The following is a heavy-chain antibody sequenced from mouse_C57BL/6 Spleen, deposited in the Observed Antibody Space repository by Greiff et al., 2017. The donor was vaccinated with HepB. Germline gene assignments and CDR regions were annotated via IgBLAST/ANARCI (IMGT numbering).Heavy chain of an antibody. CDR1: GYTFTSYW. V-gene: IGHV1-64*01. CDR2: IHPNSGST. Sequence: QVQLKQPGAELVKPGASVKLSCKASGYTFTSYWMHWVKQRPGQGLEWIGMIHPNSGSTNYNEKFKSKATLTVDKSSSTAYMQRSSLTSEDSAVYYCARDYYGSSYVGYAMDYWGQGTSVTVSS. D-gene: IGHD1-1*01. J-gene: IGHJ4*01. CDR3: ARDYYGSSYVGYAMDY.